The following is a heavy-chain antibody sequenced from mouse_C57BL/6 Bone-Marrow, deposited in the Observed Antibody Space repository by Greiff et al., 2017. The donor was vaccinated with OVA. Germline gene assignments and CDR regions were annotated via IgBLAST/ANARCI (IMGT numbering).Heavy chain of an antibody. V-gene: IGHV3-6*01. J-gene: IGHJ3*01. CDR2: ISYDGSN. CDR1: GYSITSGYY. CDR3: ARRENDYALFAY. D-gene: IGHD2-4*01. Sequence: EVKLVESGPGLVKPSQSLSLTCSVTGYSITSGYYWNWIRQFPGNKLEWMGYISYDGSNNYNPSLKNRISITRDTSKNQFFLKLNSVTTEDTATYYCARRENDYALFAYWGQGTLVTVSA.